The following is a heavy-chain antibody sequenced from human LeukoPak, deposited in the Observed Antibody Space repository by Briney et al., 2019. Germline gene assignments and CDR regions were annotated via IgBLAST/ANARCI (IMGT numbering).Heavy chain of an antibody. CDR1: GGTFSSYA. Sequence: ASVKVSCKASGGTFSSYAISWVRQAPGQGLEWMGWMNPNSGDTGYAQKFQGRVTMTRNTSISTAYMELSSLRSEDTAVYYCAKRGYSYGDFDYWGQGTLVTVSS. V-gene: IGHV1-8*02. D-gene: IGHD5-18*01. CDR2: MNPNSGDT. J-gene: IGHJ4*02. CDR3: AKRGYSYGDFDY.